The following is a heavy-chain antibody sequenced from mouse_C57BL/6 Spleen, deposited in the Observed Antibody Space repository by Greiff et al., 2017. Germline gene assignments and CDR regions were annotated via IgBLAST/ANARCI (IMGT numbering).Heavy chain of an antibody. CDR2: IDPETGGT. Sequence: QVQLKQSGAELVRPGASVTLSCKASGYTFTDYEMHWVKQTPVHGLEWIGAIDPETGGTAYNQKFKGKAILTADKSSSTAYMELRSLPSEDSAVYYCTRRNYDYVSWFAYWGQGTLVTVSA. CDR1: GYTFTDYE. CDR3: TRRNYDYVSWFAY. D-gene: IGHD2-4*01. J-gene: IGHJ3*01. V-gene: IGHV1-15*01.